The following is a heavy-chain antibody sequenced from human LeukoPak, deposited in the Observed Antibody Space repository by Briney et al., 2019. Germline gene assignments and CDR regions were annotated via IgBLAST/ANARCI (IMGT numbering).Heavy chain of an antibody. CDR1: GGSFSGYY. V-gene: IGHV4-34*01. Sequence: SETLSLTCAVYGGSFSGYYWSWIRQPPGKGLEWIGEINHSGSTNYNPSLKSRVTISVDTSKNQFSLKLSSVTAADTAVYYCARGLITYYYDSSGYYYGRGYFDYWGQGTLVTVSS. CDR2: INHSGST. CDR3: ARGLITYYYDSSGYYYGRGYFDY. D-gene: IGHD3-22*01. J-gene: IGHJ4*02.